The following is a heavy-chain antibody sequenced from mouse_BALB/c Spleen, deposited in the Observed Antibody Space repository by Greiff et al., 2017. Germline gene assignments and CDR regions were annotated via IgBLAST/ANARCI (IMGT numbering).Heavy chain of an antibody. J-gene: IGHJ3*01. CDR2: ISSGSSTI. Sequence: EVNVVESGGGLVQPGGSRKLSCAASGFTFSSFGMHWVRQAPEKGLEWVAYISSGSSTIYYAATVKGRFTISRDNPKNTLFLQMTSLRSEDTAMYYCASEDYYRYGFAYWGQGTLVTVSA. CDR1: GFTFSSFG. D-gene: IGHD2-14*01. CDR3: ASEDYYRYGFAY. V-gene: IGHV5-17*02.